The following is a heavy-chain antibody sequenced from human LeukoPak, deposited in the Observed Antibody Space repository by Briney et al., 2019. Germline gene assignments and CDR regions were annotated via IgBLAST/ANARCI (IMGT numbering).Heavy chain of an antibody. CDR2: INHSGST. D-gene: IGHD2-2*01. Sequence: GSLRLSCAASGFTVSSNYMSWIRQPPGKGLEWIGEINHSGSTNYNPSLKSRVTISVDTSKNQFSLKLSSVTAADTAVYYCARGHLESEIVVVPAGLNWFDPWGQGTLVTVSS. J-gene: IGHJ5*02. CDR1: GFTVSSNY. CDR3: ARGHLESEIVVVPAGLNWFDP. V-gene: IGHV4-34*01.